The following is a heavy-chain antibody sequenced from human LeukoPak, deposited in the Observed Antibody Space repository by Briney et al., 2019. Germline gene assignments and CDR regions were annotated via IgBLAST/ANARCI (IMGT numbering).Heavy chain of an antibody. V-gene: IGHV4-38-2*01. CDR1: GYSISSGYY. D-gene: IGHD6-6*01. Sequence: SETLSLTCAVSGYSISSGYYWGWIRQPPAKGLEWIGSIYHSGITYYNPSLKSRVTISVDTSKNQFSLKLSSVTAADRAVYYCARLPPYSSSSYYFDYWGQGTLVTVSS. J-gene: IGHJ4*02. CDR3: ARLPPYSSSSYYFDY. CDR2: IYHSGIT.